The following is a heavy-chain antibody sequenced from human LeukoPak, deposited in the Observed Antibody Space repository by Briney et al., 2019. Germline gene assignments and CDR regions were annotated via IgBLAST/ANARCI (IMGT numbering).Heavy chain of an antibody. CDR1: GYTFTGYD. V-gene: IGHV1-2*02. Sequence: APVKVSCKASGYTFTGYDMHWVRQAPGQGLEWMGWINPNSGGTNYAQKFQGRVTMTRDTSISTAYMELSRLRSDDTAVYYCARAYSSGWYGIVAFDIWGQGTMVPVSS. J-gene: IGHJ3*02. D-gene: IGHD6-19*01. CDR3: ARAYSSGWYGIVAFDI. CDR2: INPNSGGT.